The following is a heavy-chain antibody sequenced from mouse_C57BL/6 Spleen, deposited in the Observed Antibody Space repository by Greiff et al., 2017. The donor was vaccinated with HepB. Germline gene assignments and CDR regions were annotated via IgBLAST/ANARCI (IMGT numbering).Heavy chain of an antibody. CDR3: ASLNWNYAMDY. J-gene: IGHJ4*01. V-gene: IGHV2-2*01. CDR1: GFSLTSYG. D-gene: IGHD4-1*01. Sequence: VQRVESGPGLVQPSQSLSITCTVSGFSLTSYGVHWVRQSPGKGLEWLGVIWSGGSTDYNAAFISRLSISKDNSKSQVFFKMNSLQADDTAIYYCASLNWNYAMDYWGQGTSVTVSS. CDR2: IWSGGST.